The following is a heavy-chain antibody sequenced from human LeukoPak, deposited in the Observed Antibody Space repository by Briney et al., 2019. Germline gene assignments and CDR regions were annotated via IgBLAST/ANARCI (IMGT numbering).Heavy chain of an antibody. V-gene: IGHV3-48*03. CDR1: GFTFSSHE. CDR3: ARGTTFQD. J-gene: IGHJ1*01. Sequence: GGSLRLSCAASGFTFSSHEMNWVRQAPGRGLEWVSYISSSGSIICQADSVKGRFTISRVNAKKSLYLQMKNLRAEDTAVYYCARGTTFQDWGQGTLVTVSS. CDR2: ISSSGSII. D-gene: IGHD4-11*01.